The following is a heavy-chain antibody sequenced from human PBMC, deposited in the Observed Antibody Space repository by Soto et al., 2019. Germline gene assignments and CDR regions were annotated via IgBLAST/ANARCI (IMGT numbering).Heavy chain of an antibody. D-gene: IGHD6-19*01. Sequence: GGSLRLSCAASGSSFSNYAMNWVRQAPGKGLEWVSVISGSGGSASYADSVQGRFTISRDNSNNTLYLQMNSLRAEDTAIYSCVREASGWYSRGSFDFWGRGTMVTVSS. CDR3: VREASGWYSRGSFDF. CDR1: GSSFSNYA. CDR2: ISGSGGSA. V-gene: IGHV3-23*01. J-gene: IGHJ3*01.